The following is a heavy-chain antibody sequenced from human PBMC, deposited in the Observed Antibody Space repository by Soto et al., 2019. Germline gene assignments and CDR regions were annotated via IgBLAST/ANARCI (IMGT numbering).Heavy chain of an antibody. Sequence: GGSLRLSCAASGFTFSSYAMSWVRQAPGKGLEWVSAISGSGGSTYYADSVKGRFTISRDNSKNTLYLQMNSLRAEDTAVYYCAKDPDPPRVWDYYYYGMDVWGQGTTVTVSS. J-gene: IGHJ6*02. D-gene: IGHD1-26*01. V-gene: IGHV3-23*01. CDR3: AKDPDPPRVWDYYYYGMDV. CDR2: ISGSGGST. CDR1: GFTFSSYA.